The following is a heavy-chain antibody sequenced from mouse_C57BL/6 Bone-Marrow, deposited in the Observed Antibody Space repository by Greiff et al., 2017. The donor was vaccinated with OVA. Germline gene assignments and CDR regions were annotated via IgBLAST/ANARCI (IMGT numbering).Heavy chain of an antibody. J-gene: IGHJ2*01. Sequence: EVQLQQSGPELVKPGASVKISCKASGYTFTDYYMNWVKQSHGKSLEWIGDINPNNGGTSYNQKFKGKATLTGDKSSSTAYMELRSLTSEDSAVYYCARQGGYDEGDWGQGTTLTVSS. CDR3: ARQGGYDEGD. V-gene: IGHV1-26*01. D-gene: IGHD2-2*01. CDR1: GYTFTDYY. CDR2: INPNNGGT.